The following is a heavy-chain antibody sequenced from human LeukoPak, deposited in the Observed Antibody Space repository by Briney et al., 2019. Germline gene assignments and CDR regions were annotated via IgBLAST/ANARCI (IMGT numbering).Heavy chain of an antibody. CDR3: ARGVGSSWTCDY. V-gene: IGHV1-8*01. CDR2: MNPNSGNT. D-gene: IGHD6-13*01. CDR1: GYTFTSYD. Sequence: ASVKVSCKASGYTFTSYDINWVRQATGQGLEWMGWMNPNSGNTGYAQKFQGRVTMTRDTSISTAYMELSRLRSDDTAVYYCARGVGSSWTCDYWGQGTLVTVSS. J-gene: IGHJ4*02.